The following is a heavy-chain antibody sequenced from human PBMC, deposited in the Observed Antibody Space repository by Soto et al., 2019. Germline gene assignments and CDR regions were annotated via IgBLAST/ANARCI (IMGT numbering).Heavy chain of an antibody. V-gene: IGHV3-23*01. CDR3: AKDRRQGYGSGSPVDY. J-gene: IGHJ4*02. Sequence: EVQLLESGGGLVQPGGSLRLSCAASGFTFSSYAMSWVRQAPGKGLEWVSAISGSGGSTYYADSVKGRFTISRDNSKNTLYLQMNSLRAEDTAVYYCAKDRRQGYGSGSPVDYWGQGTLVTVSS. D-gene: IGHD3-10*01. CDR2: ISGSGGST. CDR1: GFTFSSYA.